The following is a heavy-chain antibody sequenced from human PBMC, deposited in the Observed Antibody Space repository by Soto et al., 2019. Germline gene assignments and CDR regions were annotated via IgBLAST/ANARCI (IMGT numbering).Heavy chain of an antibody. CDR1: GYTFTSYD. CDR2: MNPNSGDT. J-gene: IGHJ6*03. CDR3: ARGLKMLRVFGLKSYYYYCMDV. V-gene: IGHV1-8*01. Sequence: QVHLVQSGAEVKKPGASVKVSCKASGYTFTSYDINWVRQVAGQGLEWMGWMNPNSGDTAYAQEFQGRVNVSTNTSISIAYMELSSLRPADTAVYYCARGLKMLRVFGLKSYYYYCMDVWGKGTTVTLSS. D-gene: IGHD3-10*01.